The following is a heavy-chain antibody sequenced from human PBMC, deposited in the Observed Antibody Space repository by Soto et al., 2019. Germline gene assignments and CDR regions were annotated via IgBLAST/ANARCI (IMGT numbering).Heavy chain of an antibody. CDR3: ARGRGSSGWSSYCYYYGMDV. Sequence: ASVKVSCKASGYTFTSYDINWVRQATGQGLEWMGWMNPNSGNTGYAQKFQGRVTMTRNTSISTAYMELSSLRSEDTAVYYCARGRGSSGWSSYCYYYGMDVWGQGTTVTVSS. CDR2: MNPNSGNT. CDR1: GYTFTSYD. D-gene: IGHD6-19*01. J-gene: IGHJ6*02. V-gene: IGHV1-8*01.